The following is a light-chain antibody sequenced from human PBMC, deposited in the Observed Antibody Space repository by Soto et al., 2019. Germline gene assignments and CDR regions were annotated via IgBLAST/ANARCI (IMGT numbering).Light chain of an antibody. V-gene: IGLV8-61*01. CDR2: STH. CDR1: SGSVYTNYN. J-gene: IGLJ3*02. Sequence: QTVVTQESSFSVSPGGTVTLTCGLSSGSVYTNYNPSWYQQTPGQAPRALIYSTHTRSSGVPDRFSGSILGNKAALTITGAQADDESDYYCVLYMGSGVWVFGGGTKLTVL. CDR3: VLYMGSGVWV.